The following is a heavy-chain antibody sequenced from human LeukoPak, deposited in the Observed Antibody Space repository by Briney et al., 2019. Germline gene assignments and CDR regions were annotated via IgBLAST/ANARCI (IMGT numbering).Heavy chain of an antibody. D-gene: IGHD5-24*01. CDR3: AAAEMATISY. CDR2: IWYDGSNK. Sequence: AGGSLRLSCAASGFTFSSYGMHWVRQAPGKGLEWVAVIWYDGSNKYYADSVKGRFTISRDNSKNTLYLQMNSPRAEDTAVYYCAAAEMATISYWGQGTLVTVSS. CDR1: GFTFSSYG. J-gene: IGHJ4*02. V-gene: IGHV3-33*01.